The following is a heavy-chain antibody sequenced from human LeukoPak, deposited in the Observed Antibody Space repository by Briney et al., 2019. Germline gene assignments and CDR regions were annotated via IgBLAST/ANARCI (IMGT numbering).Heavy chain of an antibody. Sequence: SQTLSLTCTVSGGSISSGSYYWSWIRQPPGKGLEWIGYIYHGGRTSYNPSLKSRVTISVDKSMNQFSLKLNSATAADTAVYYCARGPRLGELSLSFHHDYWGQGTLVTVSS. CDR3: ARGPRLGELSLSFHHDY. CDR1: GGSISSGSYY. CDR2: IYHGGRT. V-gene: IGHV4-30-2*01. D-gene: IGHD3-16*02. J-gene: IGHJ4*02.